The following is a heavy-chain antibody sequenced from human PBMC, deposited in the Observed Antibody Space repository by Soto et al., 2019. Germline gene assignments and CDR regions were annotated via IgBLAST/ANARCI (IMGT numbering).Heavy chain of an antibody. D-gene: IGHD3-10*01. CDR2: IYYSGST. CDR3: ARHGVVRGVIIKPGPLAAFDI. CDR1: GGSISSYY. Sequence: TLSLTCTVSGGSISSYYWSWIRQPPGKGLEWIGYIYYSGSTNYNPSLKSRVTISVDTSKNQFSLKLSSVTAADTAVYYCARHGVVRGVIIKPGPLAAFDIWGQGTMVTVSS. J-gene: IGHJ3*02. V-gene: IGHV4-59*08.